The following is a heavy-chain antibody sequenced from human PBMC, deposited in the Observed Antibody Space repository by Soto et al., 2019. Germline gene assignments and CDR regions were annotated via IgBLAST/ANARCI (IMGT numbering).Heavy chain of an antibody. CDR2: INSGSTSV. Sequence: GGSLRLSWVASGFEFDSYSMNWVRQAPGKGLEWISYINSGSTSVFYADSVKGRFTISRDNAKNSLYLQMNSLRAEDTAVYYCTSSASADAYWGQGTLVTVSS. V-gene: IGHV3-48*01. CDR1: GFEFDSYS. J-gene: IGHJ4*02. D-gene: IGHD6-13*01. CDR3: TSSASADAY.